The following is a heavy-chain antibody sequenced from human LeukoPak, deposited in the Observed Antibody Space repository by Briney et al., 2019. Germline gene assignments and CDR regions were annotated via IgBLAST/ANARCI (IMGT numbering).Heavy chain of an antibody. J-gene: IGHJ4*02. CDR2: ISGSGGST. V-gene: IGHV3-23*01. Sequence: GGSLRLSCAASGFTVSSNYMSWVRQAPGRGLEWVSAISGSGGSTYYADSVKGRFTISRDNSKNTLYLQMNSLRAEDTAVYYCARAPRGFQWFMDYWGQGTLVTVSS. CDR1: GFTVSSNY. D-gene: IGHD2-8*02. CDR3: ARAPRGFQWFMDY.